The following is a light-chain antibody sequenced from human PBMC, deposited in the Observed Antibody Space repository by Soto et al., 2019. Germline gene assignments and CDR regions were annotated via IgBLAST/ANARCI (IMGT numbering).Light chain of an antibody. CDR3: QQYENLPLT. CDR2: DAS. V-gene: IGKV1-33*01. Sequence: DIQMTQSPSSLSASVEDRVSITCQASQDISNYLNWYQQRPGKAPKLLIFDASNLQSGVPSRFSGSGSGTAFTFTITSLQPEDIATYYCQQYENLPLTFGGGTKVDI. CDR1: QDISNY. J-gene: IGKJ4*02.